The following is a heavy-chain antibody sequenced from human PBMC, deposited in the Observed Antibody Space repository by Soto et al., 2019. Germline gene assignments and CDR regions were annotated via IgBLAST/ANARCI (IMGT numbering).Heavy chain of an antibody. CDR1: ECNFINYG. CDR3: AKEGGLSGSYYISSSYYFDI. CDR2: IAYDGSYK. V-gene: IGHV3-30*18. J-gene: IGHJ3*02. D-gene: IGHD1-26*01. Sequence: PGGSKRVSWAASECNFINYGRHWVRKTTGKGLEWVAVIAYDGSYKYYADSVKGRFTISRDNSKNTLYLQMNSLRAEDTSVYYCAKEGGLSGSYYISSSYYFDIWGQGTMVTVSS.